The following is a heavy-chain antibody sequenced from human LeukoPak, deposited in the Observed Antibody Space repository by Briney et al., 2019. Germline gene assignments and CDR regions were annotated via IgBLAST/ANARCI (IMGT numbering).Heavy chain of an antibody. J-gene: IGHJ5*02. V-gene: IGHV1-69*13. D-gene: IGHD2-2*01. Sequence: SVKVSCKASGGTFSSYAISWVRQAPGQGLEWMGGIIPIFGTANYAQKFQGRVTITADESTSTAYMELNSLRSEDTAVYYCARNAGYCSSTSCRWFDPWGQGTLVTVSS. CDR1: GGTFSSYA. CDR3: ARNAGYCSSTSCRWFDP. CDR2: IIPIFGTA.